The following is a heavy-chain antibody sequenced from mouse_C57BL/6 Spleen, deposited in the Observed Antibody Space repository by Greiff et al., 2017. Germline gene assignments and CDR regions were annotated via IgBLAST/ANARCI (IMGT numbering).Heavy chain of an antibody. D-gene: IGHD2-1*01. J-gene: IGHJ1*03. CDR2: IYPGDGDT. Sequence: LVESGPELVKPGASVKISCKASGYAFSSSWMNWVKQRPGKGLEWIGRIYPGDGDTNYNGKFKGKATLTADKSSSTAYMQLSSLTSDDSAVYFCARRDYGNFYWYFDVWGTGTTVTVSS. V-gene: IGHV1-82*01. CDR1: GYAFSSSW. CDR3: ARRDYGNFYWYFDV.